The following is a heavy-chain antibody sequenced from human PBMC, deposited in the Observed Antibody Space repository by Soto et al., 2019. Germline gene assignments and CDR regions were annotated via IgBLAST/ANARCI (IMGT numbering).Heavy chain of an antibody. D-gene: IGHD6-19*01. V-gene: IGHV3-21*01. CDR2: ISSSSSYI. Sequence: EVQLVESGGGLVKPGGSLRLSCAASGFTFSSYSMNWVRQAPGKGLEWVSSISSSSSYIYYADSVKGRFTISRDNAKNSLCRQMHSLISEDTAVYYFARGAPDGCAYWYFDLWGRGTLVNVPS. CDR1: GFTFSSYS. CDR3: ARGAPDGCAYWYFDL. J-gene: IGHJ2*01.